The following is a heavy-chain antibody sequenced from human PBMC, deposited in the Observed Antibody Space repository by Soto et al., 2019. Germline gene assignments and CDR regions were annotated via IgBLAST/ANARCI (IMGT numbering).Heavy chain of an antibody. CDR3: ERGDCRTTSCSYHSWFDT. V-gene: IGHV1-2*02. Sequence: QVQLVQSGPEVKKPGASVKVSCKASGYTFTDYNIHWVRQAPGQGLEWMGYINPDSGVTNYAQELQGRVTFTRDTSLTTAYMELFRLKSDDTTFYYCERGDCRTTSCSYHSWFDTWGHGTLGTVS. D-gene: IGHD2-2*01. CDR1: GYTFTDYN. CDR2: INPDSGVT. J-gene: IGHJ5*01.